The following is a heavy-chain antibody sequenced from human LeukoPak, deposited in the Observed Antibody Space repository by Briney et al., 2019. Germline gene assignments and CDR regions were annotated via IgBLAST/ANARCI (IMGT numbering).Heavy chain of an antibody. J-gene: IGHJ6*04. D-gene: IGHD3-10*01. V-gene: IGHV4-34*01. CDR1: GGSFSGYY. CDR3: ARGDYYGSGSYYTHYYYYYGMDV. Sequence: PSETLSLTCAVYGGSFSGYYWSWIRQPPGKGLEWNGEINHSGSTNYNPSLKSRVTISVDTSKNQFSLKLSSVTAADTAVYYCARGDYYGSGSYYTHYYYYYGMDVWGKGTTVTVSS. CDR2: INHSGST.